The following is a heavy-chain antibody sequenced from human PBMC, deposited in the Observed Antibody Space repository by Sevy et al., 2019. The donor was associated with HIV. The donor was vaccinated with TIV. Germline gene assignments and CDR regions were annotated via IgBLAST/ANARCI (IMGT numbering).Heavy chain of an antibody. J-gene: IGHJ4*02. V-gene: IGHV3-74*01. CDR1: GLTLTNYW. CDR2: INTDGKMT. CDR3: ARGSRGTFGY. D-gene: IGHD1-26*01. Sequence: GSLRLSCAASGLTLTNYWMHWVRQAPGKGLVWVSHINTDGKMTRYADSVKGRFTISRDNAKNTLYLQMNSLRDEDTAVYYCARGSRGTFGYWGQGTLITVSS.